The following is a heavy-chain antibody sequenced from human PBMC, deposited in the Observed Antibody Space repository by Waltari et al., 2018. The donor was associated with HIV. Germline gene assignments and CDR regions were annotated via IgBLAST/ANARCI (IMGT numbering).Heavy chain of an antibody. CDR3: ARLIREGYNDWYFDL. CDR1: GFKVSSFW. V-gene: IGHV3-7*01. CDR2: IMEDGAEK. D-gene: IGHD1-20*01. Sequence: EVQLVESGGGLVQAGGSLRLSCKVSGFKVSSFWMSWVRQGPDKGLEWVANIMEDGAEKNYLESVKGRFTISKDSLNNSVSLSLNNLTAGDTAVYFCARLIREGYNDWYFDLWGRGTLITVFS. J-gene: IGHJ2*01.